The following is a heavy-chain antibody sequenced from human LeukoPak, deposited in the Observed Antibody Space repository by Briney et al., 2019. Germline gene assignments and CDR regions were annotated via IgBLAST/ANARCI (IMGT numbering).Heavy chain of an antibody. CDR3: AKDTYSSSWYGY. CDR1: GFTFSSYT. V-gene: IGHV3-23*01. D-gene: IGHD6-13*01. J-gene: IGHJ4*02. Sequence: GGSLRLSCAASGFTFSSYTMSWVRQAPGKGLEWVSAISGSGGSTYYADSVKGRFTTSRDNSKNTLYLQMNSLRAEDTAVYYCAKDTYSSSWYGYWGQGTLVTVSS. CDR2: ISGSGGST.